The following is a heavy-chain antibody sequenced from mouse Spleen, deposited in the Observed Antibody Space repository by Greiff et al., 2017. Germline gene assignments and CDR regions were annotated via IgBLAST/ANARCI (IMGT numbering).Heavy chain of an antibody. D-gene: IGHD2-2*01. Sequence: EVKLMESGGGLVKPGGSLKLSCAASGFTFSDYGMHWVRQAPEKGLEWVAYISSGSSTIYYADTVKGRFTISRDNAKNTLFLQMTSLRSEDTAMYYCARREGLRRDWFAYWGQGTLVTVSA. CDR2: ISSGSSTI. CDR1: GFTFSDYG. CDR3: ARREGLRRDWFAY. V-gene: IGHV5-17*01. J-gene: IGHJ3*01.